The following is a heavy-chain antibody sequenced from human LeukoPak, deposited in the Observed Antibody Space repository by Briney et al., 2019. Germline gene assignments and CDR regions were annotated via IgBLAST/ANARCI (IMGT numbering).Heavy chain of an antibody. D-gene: IGHD3-22*01. V-gene: IGHV1-69*04. J-gene: IGHJ4*02. CDR3: AREAHGYPFDY. Sequence: GASVKVSCKASGGTFSSYAISWVRQAPGQGLEWMGRTIPILGIANYAQKFQGRVTITADKSTSTAYMELSSLRSEDTAVYYCAREAHGYPFDYWGQGTLVTVSP. CDR2: TIPILGIA. CDR1: GGTFSSYA.